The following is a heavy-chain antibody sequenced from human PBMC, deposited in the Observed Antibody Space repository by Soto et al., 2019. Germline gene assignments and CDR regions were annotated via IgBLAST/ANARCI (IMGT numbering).Heavy chain of an antibody. CDR2: INHSGST. D-gene: IGHD2-2*01. J-gene: IGHJ4*02. CDR1: GGSFSGYY. V-gene: IGHV4-34*01. Sequence: QVQLQQWGAGLLKPSETLSLTCAVYGGSFSGYYWSWIRQPPGKGLEWIGEINHSGSTNYNPSLKSRVTISVDTSKNQFSLKLSSVTAADTAVYYCARGLRDIVVVPAAMQYYFDYWGQGTLVTVSS. CDR3: ARGLRDIVVVPAAMQYYFDY.